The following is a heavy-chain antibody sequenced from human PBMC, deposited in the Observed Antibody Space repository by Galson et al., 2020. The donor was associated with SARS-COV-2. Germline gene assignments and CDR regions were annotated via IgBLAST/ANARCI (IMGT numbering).Heavy chain of an antibody. CDR2: IAPYGGST. Sequence: ASVKVSCKASGYTLTSYYMHWVRQAPGQGLEWMGVIAPYGGSTNYPQKFQGRVTMSRDLSTSTVYMELSSLRSEDTAVYFCARGRSVDYFDHWGQGTLITVSS. J-gene: IGHJ4*02. V-gene: IGHV1-46*01. CDR1: GYTLTSYY. CDR3: ARGRSVDYFDH.